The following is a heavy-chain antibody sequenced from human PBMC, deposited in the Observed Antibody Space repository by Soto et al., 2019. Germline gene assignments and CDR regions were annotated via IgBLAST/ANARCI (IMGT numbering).Heavy chain of an antibody. J-gene: IGHJ6*02. CDR3: ARLGYCSSTSCYKMIYFSSPQNGMDV. CDR1: GGTFSSYA. D-gene: IGHD2-2*03. Sequence: ASVKVSCKASGGTFSSYAISWVRQAPGQGLEWMGGIIPIFGTANYAQKFQGRVTITADKSTSTAYMELSSLRSEDTAVYYCARLGYCSSTSCYKMIYFSSPQNGMDVRGQGTTVTV. V-gene: IGHV1-69*06. CDR2: IIPIFGTA.